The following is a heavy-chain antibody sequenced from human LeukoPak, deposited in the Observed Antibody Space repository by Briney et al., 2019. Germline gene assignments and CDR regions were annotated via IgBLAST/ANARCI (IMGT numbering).Heavy chain of an antibody. Sequence: SETPSLTCTVSGGSISSYYWSWIRQPPGKGLEWIGYIYYSGSTNYNPSLKSRVTISVDTSKNQFSLKLSSVTAADTAVYYCARHRYASGSSNFDYWGQGTLVSVSS. V-gene: IGHV4-59*08. CDR1: GGSISSYY. D-gene: IGHD3-10*01. CDR2: IYYSGST. CDR3: ARHRYASGSSNFDY. J-gene: IGHJ4*02.